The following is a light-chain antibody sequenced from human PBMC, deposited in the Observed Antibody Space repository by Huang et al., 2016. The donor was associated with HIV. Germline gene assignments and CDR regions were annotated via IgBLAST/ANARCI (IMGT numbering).Light chain of an antibody. CDR1: QGIANY. V-gene: IGKV1-27*01. CDR2: AAS. CDR3: QKYHSAPFT. J-gene: IGKJ3*01. Sequence: DIQMTQSPSSLSASVGDRVTITCRASQGIANYLAWYQQKPGTVPKLLIYAASTFQSGVPSRFSGSGSGTDFTLTISSLQPEDVATYYCQKYHSAPFTFGPGTKVDIK.